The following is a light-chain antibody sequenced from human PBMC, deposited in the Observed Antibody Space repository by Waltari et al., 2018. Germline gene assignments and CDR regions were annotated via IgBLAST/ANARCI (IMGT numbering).Light chain of an antibody. CDR1: QTLLYNSNNKNY. J-gene: IGKJ1*01. V-gene: IGKV4-1*01. CDR3: QQYFSTPRT. Sequence: DIVMTQSPDSLAVSLGERATINCTSSQTLLYNSNNKNYLAWYQQKSGQTPKLLIYWASTRESGVPDRFTGSGSATDFTLTISSLQAEDVAVYFCQQYFSTPRTFGQGTKVEIK. CDR2: WAS.